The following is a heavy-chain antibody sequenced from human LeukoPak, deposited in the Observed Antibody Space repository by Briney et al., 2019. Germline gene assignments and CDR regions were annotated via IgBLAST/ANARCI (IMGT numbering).Heavy chain of an antibody. CDR3: AKGNYYFDSSGYFHFDY. CDR1: GFTFSSYW. Sequence: PGGSLRLSCAASGFTFSSYWMSWVRQAPGKGLEWVANIKQDGSEKYYVDSVKGRFTISRDNAKNSLYLQMNSLRAEDTAVYYCAKGNYYFDSSGYFHFDYWGQGTLVTVSS. V-gene: IGHV3-7*03. J-gene: IGHJ4*02. CDR2: IKQDGSEK. D-gene: IGHD3-22*01.